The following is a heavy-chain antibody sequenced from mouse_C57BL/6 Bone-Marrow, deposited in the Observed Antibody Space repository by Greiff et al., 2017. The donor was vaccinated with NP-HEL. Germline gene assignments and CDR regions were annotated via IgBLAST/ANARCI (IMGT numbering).Heavy chain of an antibody. D-gene: IGHD2-5*01. CDR3: AGDSNYPFAY. J-gene: IGHJ3*01. Sequence: VQLKESGGGLVKPGGSLKLSCAASGFTFSSYAMSWVRQTPEKRLEWVATISDGGSYTYYPDNVKGRFTISRDNAKNNLYLQMSHLKSEDTAMYYCAGDSNYPFAYWGQGTLVTVSA. CDR2: ISDGGSYT. V-gene: IGHV5-4*01. CDR1: GFTFSSYA.